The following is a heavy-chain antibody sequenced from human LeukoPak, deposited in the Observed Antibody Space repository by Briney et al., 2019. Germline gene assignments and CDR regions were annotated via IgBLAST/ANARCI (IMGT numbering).Heavy chain of an antibody. CDR2: IWDDGSNK. CDR1: GFTFSSYG. Sequence: PGGSPRLSCAASGFTFSSYGMHWVRQAPGKGLEWVAVIWDDGSNKYYADSVKGRFTISRDNSKNTLYLQMNSLRAEDTAVYYCARGGLRGVIKSGRIVTVGGGQGTLVTVSS. D-gene: IGHD3-10*01. J-gene: IGHJ4*02. CDR3: ARGGLRGVIKSGRIVTVG. V-gene: IGHV3-33*01.